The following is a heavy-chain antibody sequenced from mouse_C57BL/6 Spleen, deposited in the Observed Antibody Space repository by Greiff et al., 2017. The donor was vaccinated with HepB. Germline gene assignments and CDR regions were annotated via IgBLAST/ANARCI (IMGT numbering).Heavy chain of an antibody. CDR2: ISSGSSTI. Sequence: EVQGVESGGGLVKPGGSLKLSCAASGFTFSDYGMHWVRQAPEKGLEWVAYISSGSSTIYYADTVQGRFTISRDNAKNTLFLQMTSLRSEDTAMYYCARDSVLDYWGQGTTLTVSS. J-gene: IGHJ2*01. V-gene: IGHV5-17*01. CDR1: GFTFSDYG. CDR3: ARDSVLDY.